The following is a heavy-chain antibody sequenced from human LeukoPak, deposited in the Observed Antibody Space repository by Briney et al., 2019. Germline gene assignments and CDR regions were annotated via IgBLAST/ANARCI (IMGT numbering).Heavy chain of an antibody. CDR3: ARGYCSSTSCYGFDY. V-gene: IGHV3-21*01. CDR2: ISSSSTYI. Sequence: GGSLRLSCAASGFTFSSYSMHWVRQAPGKGLEWVSYISSSSTYIYYADSVKGRFTISRDNSKNTLYLQMNSLRAEDTAVYYCARGYCSSTSCYGFDYWGQGTLVTVSS. CDR1: GFTFSSYS. J-gene: IGHJ4*02. D-gene: IGHD2-2*01.